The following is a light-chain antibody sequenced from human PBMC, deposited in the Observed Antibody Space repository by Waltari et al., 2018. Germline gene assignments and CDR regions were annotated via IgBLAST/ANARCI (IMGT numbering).Light chain of an antibody. V-gene: IGKV3-20*01. J-gene: IGKJ2*01. CDR2: SAS. CDR1: QSVTGGF. CDR3: QQYFTSVYT. Sequence: EIVLTQSPDTLSLSPGDTPTLSCRASQSVTGGFIAWYQQKPGQAPRLLIFSASSRATGIPDRFSGSWSGTGFTLTISSLEPEDFAVYYCQQYFTSVYTFGQGTKLEIK.